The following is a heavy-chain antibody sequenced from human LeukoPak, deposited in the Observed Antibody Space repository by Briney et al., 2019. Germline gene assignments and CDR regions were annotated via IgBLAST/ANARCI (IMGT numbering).Heavy chain of an antibody. D-gene: IGHD5-12*01. Sequence: PGGSLRLSCAASGFTFSSYWMHWVRQAPGKGLVWVSRVNSDVSDTTYADSVKGRFTISRDNAKNTLYLQMNSLRAEDTAVYYCARDFRYALDYWSHGTLVTVSS. V-gene: IGHV3-74*01. CDR3: ARDFRYALDY. CDR2: VNSDVSDT. J-gene: IGHJ4*01. CDR1: GFTFSSYW.